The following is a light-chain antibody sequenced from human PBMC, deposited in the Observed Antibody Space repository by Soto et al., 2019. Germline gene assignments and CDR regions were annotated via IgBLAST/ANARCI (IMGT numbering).Light chain of an antibody. CDR3: SSYAGSYRV. CDR2: EVS. Sequence: QSVLTQPPSASGSPGQSVTISCTGTSSDVGDYNYVSWYQQHPSKAPKLMIYEVSKRPSGVPDRFSGSKSGNTASLTVSGLQAEDEADYYCSSYAGSYRVFGTGTKVTVL. CDR1: SSDVGDYNY. J-gene: IGLJ1*01. V-gene: IGLV2-8*01.